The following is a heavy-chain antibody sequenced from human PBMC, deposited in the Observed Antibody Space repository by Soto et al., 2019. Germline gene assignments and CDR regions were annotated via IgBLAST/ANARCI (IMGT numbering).Heavy chain of an antibody. CDR3: ARGGDSSGWYDAFDI. V-gene: IGHV1-8*02. CDR1: GYTFTGYY. J-gene: IGHJ3*02. Sequence: ASVKVSCKASGYTFTGYYMHWLRQATGQGLEWMGWMNPNSGNTGYAQKFQGRVTMTRNTSISTAYMELSSLRSEDTAVYYCARGGDSSGWYDAFDIWGQGTMVTVSS. D-gene: IGHD6-19*01. CDR2: MNPNSGNT.